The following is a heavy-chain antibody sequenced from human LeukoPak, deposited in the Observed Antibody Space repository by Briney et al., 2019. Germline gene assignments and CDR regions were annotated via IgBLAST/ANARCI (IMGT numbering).Heavy chain of an antibody. Sequence: GGSLRLSCTGSGFRFSDYGIHWVRLVPGKGLEWVAVISYDGSNKYYADSVKGRFTISRDNSKNTLYLQMNSLRAEDTAVYYCASIVATITGMNWFDPWGQGTLVTVSS. CDR2: ISYDGSNK. CDR3: ASIVATITGMNWFDP. J-gene: IGHJ5*02. D-gene: IGHD5-12*01. CDR1: GFRFSDYG. V-gene: IGHV3-30*03.